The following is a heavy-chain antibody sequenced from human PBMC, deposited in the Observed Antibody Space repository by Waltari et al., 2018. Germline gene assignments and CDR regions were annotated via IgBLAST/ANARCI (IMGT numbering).Heavy chain of an antibody. Sequence: EVQLVESGGGLVQPGGSLRLSCEPSGFSFGSYWMHWVRQAPGKGLEWVSRINVDGGYVSYTDSVKGRFTISRDNAKNTVFLQLNSVRGEDTAVYYCARKGGRGYPYGPFYYDYWGQGTLVTVSS. CDR2: INVDGGYV. D-gene: IGHD3-10*01. CDR3: ARKGGRGYPYGPFYYDY. J-gene: IGHJ4*02. CDR1: GFSFGSYW. V-gene: IGHV3-74*01.